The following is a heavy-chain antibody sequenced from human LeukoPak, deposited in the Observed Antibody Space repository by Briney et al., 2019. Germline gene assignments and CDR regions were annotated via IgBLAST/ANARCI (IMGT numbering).Heavy chain of an antibody. J-gene: IGHJ4*02. CDR1: GGSVTSGNYY. D-gene: IGHD4-17*01. V-gene: IGHV4-61*01. Sequence: SETLSLTCTVSGGSVTSGNYYWNWIRQPPGKGLEWIGYIYYSGSTNYNPSLKSRVTVSVDTSKNQFSLKLSSVTAADTAVYYCARSPSYDYGNFDYWGQGTLVTVSS. CDR2: IYYSGST. CDR3: ARSPSYDYGNFDY.